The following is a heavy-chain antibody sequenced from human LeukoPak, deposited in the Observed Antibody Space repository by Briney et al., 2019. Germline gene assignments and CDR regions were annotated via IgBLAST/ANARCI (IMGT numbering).Heavy chain of an antibody. V-gene: IGHV4-34*01. CDR1: GVSFSGYY. CDR2: IDHSGST. J-gene: IGHJ3*02. CDR3: ARYVLLWFGELTTNAFDI. D-gene: IGHD3-10*01. Sequence: KTSETLSLTCAVYGVSFSGYYWSWIRQPPGKGLEWIGEIDHSGSTNYNPSLKSRATISVDTSKNQFSLKLSSVTAADTAVYYCARYVLLWFGELTTNAFDIWGQGTMVTVSS.